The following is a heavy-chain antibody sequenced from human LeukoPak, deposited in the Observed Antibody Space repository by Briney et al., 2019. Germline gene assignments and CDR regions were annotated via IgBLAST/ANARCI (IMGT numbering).Heavy chain of an antibody. J-gene: IGHJ5*02. V-gene: IGHV1-8*01. CDR2: MNPNSGNT. Sequence: ASVKVSCKASGYTFTSYDINWVRQATGQGLEWMGWMNPNSGNTGYAQKFQGRVTMTRNTSISTAYMELSSLRSEDTAVYYCAGGDTIYPRGAFDPWGQGTLVTVSS. CDR1: GYTFTSYD. D-gene: IGHD2-2*02. CDR3: AGGDTIYPRGAFDP.